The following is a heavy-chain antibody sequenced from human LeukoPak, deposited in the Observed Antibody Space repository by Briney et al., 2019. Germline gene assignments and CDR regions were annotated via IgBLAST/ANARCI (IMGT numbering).Heavy chain of an antibody. V-gene: IGHV4-61*09. Sequence: PSQTLSLTCTVSGGSLSSGSYYWSWIRQPPGKGLEWIGYVYSSGSSGSTSYNPSLKSRVTISLDTSDNHFSLKLSSVTAADTAVYYCARHYYDISDSYSFDSWGQGTLVTVSS. D-gene: IGHD3-22*01. CDR3: ARHYYDISDSYSFDS. CDR2: VYSSGSSGST. J-gene: IGHJ4*02. CDR1: GGSLSSGSYY.